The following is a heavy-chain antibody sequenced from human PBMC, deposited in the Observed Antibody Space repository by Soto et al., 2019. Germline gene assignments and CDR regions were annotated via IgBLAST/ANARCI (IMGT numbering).Heavy chain of an antibody. CDR1: GFRFSDYS. CDR2: ISGSRSYI. V-gene: IGHV3-21*04. J-gene: IGHJ4*02. CDR3: AKVITIFGVAGVSHYFDN. Sequence: GGSLRLSCAASGFRFSDYSMNWVRQAPGKGLEWVASISGSRSYIDYADSIKGRCTISRDNAKNSLYLQRNSLRVDDTAIYYCAKVITIFGVAGVSHYFDNWGQGSLVTVSS. D-gene: IGHD3-3*01.